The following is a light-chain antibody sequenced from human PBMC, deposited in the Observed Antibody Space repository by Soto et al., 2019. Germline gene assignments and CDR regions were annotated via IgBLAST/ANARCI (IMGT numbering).Light chain of an antibody. CDR3: AVWDDSLNGPV. CDR1: NSNIGRYN. J-gene: IGLJ2*01. V-gene: IGLV1-44*01. CDR2: TNT. Sequence: QSVLTQPPSASGTPGQRVTISCSGGNSNIGRYNVNWYQQVPGTAPKLLIYTNTQRPSGVPDRFSGSKSATSASLAISGLQSEDEADYYCAVWDDSLNGPVFGGGTQLTVL.